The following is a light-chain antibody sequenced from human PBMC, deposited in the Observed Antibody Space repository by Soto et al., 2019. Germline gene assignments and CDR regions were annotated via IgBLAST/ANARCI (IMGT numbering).Light chain of an antibody. CDR2: LGS. V-gene: IGKV2-28*01. CDR1: QSLLYSDGYNY. Sequence: EIVMTQSPLSLPVTPGEPASISCRSSQSLLYSDGYNYLDWYLQKPGQSPQLLIYLGSDRASGVPDRFSGSGSGTDFTLKISRVEAEDVGVYYCMQALQSPMTFGPGTKVEIK. J-gene: IGKJ1*01. CDR3: MQALQSPMT.